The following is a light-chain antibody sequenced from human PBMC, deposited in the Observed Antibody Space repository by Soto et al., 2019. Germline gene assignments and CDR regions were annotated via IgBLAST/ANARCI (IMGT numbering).Light chain of an antibody. CDR1: QSISXW. V-gene: IGKV1-5*01. Sequence: DIQMTQSPSTLSASVGDRVTITCXASQSISXWLAWYQQRPGKAPKLLIYDASTLESWVPSRFSGSGSGTEFTLTISGLRPDDFATYYCQQYNTYSYTFGQGTKLEIK. J-gene: IGKJ2*01. CDR3: QQYNTYSYT. CDR2: DAS.